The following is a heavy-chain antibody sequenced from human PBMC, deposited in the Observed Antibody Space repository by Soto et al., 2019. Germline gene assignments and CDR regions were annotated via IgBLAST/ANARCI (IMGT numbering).Heavy chain of an antibody. V-gene: IGHV4-34*01. CDR2: INHSGST. CDR1: GGSFSGYY. D-gene: IGHD3-9*01. J-gene: IGHJ6*03. Sequence: QVQLQQWGAGLLKPSETLSLTCAVYGGSFSGYYWSWIRQPPGKGLEWIGEINHSGSTNYNPSLKSRVTISVDTSKNQFSLKLSSVTAADTAVYYCARGLGDILTGYYNYYYYYYMDVWGKGTTVTVSS. CDR3: ARGLGDILTGYYNYYYYYYMDV.